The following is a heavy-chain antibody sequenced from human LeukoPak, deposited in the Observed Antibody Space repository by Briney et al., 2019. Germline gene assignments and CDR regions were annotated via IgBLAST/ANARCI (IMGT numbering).Heavy chain of an antibody. CDR1: GGSISSGSYY. J-gene: IGHJ4*02. Sequence: PSETLSLTCTVSGGSISSGSYYWSWVRQPAGKGLEWIGRIYTSGSTNYNPSLKSRVTISVDTSKNQFSLKLSSVTAADTAVYYCARRRNGSGKVFPYWGQGTPVPVPS. CDR2: IYTSGST. CDR3: ARRRNGSGKVFPY. D-gene: IGHD3-10*01. V-gene: IGHV4-61*02.